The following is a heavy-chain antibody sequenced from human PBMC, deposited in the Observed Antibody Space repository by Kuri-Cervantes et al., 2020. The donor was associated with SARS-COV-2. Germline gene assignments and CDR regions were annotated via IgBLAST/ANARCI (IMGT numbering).Heavy chain of an antibody. D-gene: IGHD6-13*01. J-gene: IGHJ6*02. CDR1: GFTFSSYW. V-gene: IGHV3-74*01. Sequence: GESLKISCAASGFTFSSYWMHWVRQAPGKGLVWVSRINSDGSSTSYADSVKGRFTISRDNSRNTLYLQMNSLRAEDTAVYYCTRRGPQQQLVRNYYYGMDVWGQGTTVTVSS. CDR3: TRRGPQQQLVRNYYYGMDV. CDR2: INSDGSST.